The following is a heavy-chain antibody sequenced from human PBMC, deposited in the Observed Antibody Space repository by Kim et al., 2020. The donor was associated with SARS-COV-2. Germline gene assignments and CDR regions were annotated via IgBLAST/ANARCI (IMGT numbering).Heavy chain of an antibody. CDR2: ISAYNGNI. CDR1: GYTFTSYG. CDR3: ARGSRNVGQRRSRSGDDAFDI. V-gene: IGHV1-18*04. J-gene: IGHJ3*02. Sequence: ASVKVSCKASGYTFTSYGISWVRQAPGQGLEWMGWISAYNGNINYAQKLQGRVTMTTDKSTSTAYMELRSLRTDETAVYYCARGSRNVGQRRSRSGDDAFDIWGKGTMVTVSS. D-gene: IGHD3-16*01.